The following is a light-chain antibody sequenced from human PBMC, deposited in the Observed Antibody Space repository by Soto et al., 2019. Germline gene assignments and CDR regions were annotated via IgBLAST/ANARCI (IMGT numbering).Light chain of an antibody. CDR3: SSYAGFNNYV. Sequence: QSVLTQPPSAPGSPGQSVTISCTGTGGDVGGYNYVSWYQQHPGKVPRLIIYDVNKRPSGVPDRFSGSKSDNTASLTVSGLQAEDEADYYCSSYAGFNNYVFGTGTKVTVL. V-gene: IGLV2-8*01. CDR1: GGDVGGYNY. J-gene: IGLJ1*01. CDR2: DVN.